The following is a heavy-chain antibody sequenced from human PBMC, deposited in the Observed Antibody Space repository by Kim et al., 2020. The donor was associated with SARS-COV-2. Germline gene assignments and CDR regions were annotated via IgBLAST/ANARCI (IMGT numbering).Heavy chain of an antibody. J-gene: IGHJ6*02. CDR2: IYYSGST. Sequence: SETLSLTCTVSGGSVSSGSYYWSWIRQPPGKGLEWIGYIYYSGSTNYNPSLKSRVTISVDPSKNQFSLKLSSVTAADPAVSSCSRAPLHAYYGMAVWGQGTTVTVSS. CDR1: GGSVSSGSYY. CDR3: SRAPLHAYYGMAV. V-gene: IGHV4-61*01.